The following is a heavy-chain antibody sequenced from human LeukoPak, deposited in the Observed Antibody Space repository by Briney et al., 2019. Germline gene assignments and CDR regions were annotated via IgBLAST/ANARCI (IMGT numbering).Heavy chain of an antibody. CDR3: ARLLAAAGTRWFDP. CDR2: IYTSGST. J-gene: IGHJ5*02. D-gene: IGHD6-13*01. Sequence: PSETLSLTCTVSGCSIRSYYWSWIRQPPGKGLEWIGYIYTSGSTNYNPSLKSRVTISVDTSKNQFYLKLSSVTAADTAVYYCARLLAAAGTRWFDPWGQGTLVTVSS. CDR1: GCSIRSYY. V-gene: IGHV4-4*09.